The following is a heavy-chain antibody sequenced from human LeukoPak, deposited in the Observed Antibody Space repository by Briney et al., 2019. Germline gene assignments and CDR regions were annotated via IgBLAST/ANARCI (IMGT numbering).Heavy chain of an antibody. Sequence: GASVKVSCKASGYTFTGYYMHWVRQAPGQGLEWMGWINPNSGGTNYAQKFQGRVTMTRDTSISTVYMELSRLRSDDTAVYYCARFSSSSGWDDDAFDIWGQGTMVAVSS. CDR1: GYTFTGYY. V-gene: IGHV1-2*02. D-gene: IGHD6-19*01. CDR3: ARFSSSSGWDDDAFDI. CDR2: INPNSGGT. J-gene: IGHJ3*02.